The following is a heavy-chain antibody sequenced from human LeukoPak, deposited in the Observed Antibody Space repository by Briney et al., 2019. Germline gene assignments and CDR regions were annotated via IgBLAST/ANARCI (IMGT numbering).Heavy chain of an antibody. J-gene: IGHJ4*02. CDR3: ARSTYYYDSSGFGY. CDR2: IYYSGET. CDR1: GGSISNYY. Sequence: SETLSLTCTVSGGSISNYYWSWIRQPPGKGLEWIGNIYYSGETNYNPSPKSRVTTSLDTSKNQFSLKLSSVTAADTAVYYCARSTYYYDSSGFGYWGQGTLVTVSS. V-gene: IGHV4-59*01. D-gene: IGHD3-22*01.